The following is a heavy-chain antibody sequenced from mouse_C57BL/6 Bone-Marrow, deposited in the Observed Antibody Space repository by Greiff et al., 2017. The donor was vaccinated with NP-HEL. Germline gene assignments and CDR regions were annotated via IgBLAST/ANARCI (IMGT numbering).Heavy chain of an antibody. D-gene: IGHD1-1*01. Sequence: QLQQSGAELVRPGTSVKVSCKASGYAFTNYLIEWVKQRPGQGLEWIGVINPGSGGTNYNEKFKGKATLTADKSSSTAYMQLSSLTSEDSAVYFCARSADYYGSSYPYWYFDVWGTGTTVTVSS. CDR1: GYAFTNYL. CDR2: INPGSGGT. CDR3: ARSADYYGSSYPYWYFDV. J-gene: IGHJ1*03. V-gene: IGHV1-54*01.